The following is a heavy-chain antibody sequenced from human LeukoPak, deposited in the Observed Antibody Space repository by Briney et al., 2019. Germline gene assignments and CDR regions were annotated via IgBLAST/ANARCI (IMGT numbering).Heavy chain of an antibody. V-gene: IGHV4-4*07. CDR3: ARDLTRYSYGSPDAFDI. J-gene: IGHJ3*02. D-gene: IGHD5-18*01. CDR1: GGSISSYY. Sequence: SETLSLTCTVSGGSISSYYWSWIRQPAGKGLEWIGRIYTSGSTNYNPSLKSRVTMSVDTSKNQFSRKLSSVTAADTAVYYCARDLTRYSYGSPDAFDIWGQGTMVTVSS. CDR2: IYTSGST.